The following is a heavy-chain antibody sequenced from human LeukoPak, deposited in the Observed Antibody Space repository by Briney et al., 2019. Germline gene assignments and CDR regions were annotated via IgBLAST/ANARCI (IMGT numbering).Heavy chain of an antibody. CDR1: GFTFSDSF. J-gene: IGHJ4*02. D-gene: IGHD3-22*01. CDR2: ISHSGSNL. CDR3: ARGDSSGVPDY. V-gene: IGHV3-11*01. Sequence: GGSLRLSCAASGFTFSDSFMNWIRQAPGKRLEWLSYISHSGSNLDYAESVRGRFTISRDNANHSLYLQINSLRAEDTAVYYCARGDSSGVPDYWGQGTLVTVSS.